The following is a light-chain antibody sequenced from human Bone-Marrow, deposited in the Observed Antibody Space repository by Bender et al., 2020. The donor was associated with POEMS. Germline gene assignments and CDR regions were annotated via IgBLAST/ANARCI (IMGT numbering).Light chain of an antibody. CDR1: ALPKQY. CDR2: EDN. J-gene: IGLJ3*02. CDR3: FSTDKTGDLGV. Sequence: SYVLTQPVSVSVSPGQTARITCSGDALPKQYAYCYLQRSGQAPVLVIYEDNKRPPGVPARFSGSSLGTLATLTISGAQVEDEADYYCFSTDKTGDLGVFGGGTKLTVL. V-gene: IGLV3-10*01.